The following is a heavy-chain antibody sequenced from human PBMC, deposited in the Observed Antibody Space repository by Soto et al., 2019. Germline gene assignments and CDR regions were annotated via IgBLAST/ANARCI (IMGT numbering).Heavy chain of an antibody. V-gene: IGHV1-69*13. CDR3: ASRGDITSVRVAEYYFDF. J-gene: IGHJ4*02. CDR1: GGTFSSYA. CDR2: IIPIFGTA. D-gene: IGHD3-3*01. Sequence: SVKVSCKASGGTFSSYASSGVRQAPGQGLEWMGGIIPIFGTANYAQKFQGRVTITADESKSTAYMELSSLRSEDTAVYYCASRGDITSVRVAEYYFDFCGKGMLATVSS.